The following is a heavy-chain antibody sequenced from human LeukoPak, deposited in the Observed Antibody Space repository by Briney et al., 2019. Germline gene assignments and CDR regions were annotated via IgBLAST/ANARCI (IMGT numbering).Heavy chain of an antibody. CDR2: IYYSGTT. Sequence: SETLSLTCTVSGASFTSNYWSWIRQPPGRGLEWIGYIYYSGTTTYNPSLERRVTMSVDMSKTQFSLRLNSVTATDTAVYYCARLDCGGDCYVDYWGQGTLVTVSS. CDR3: ARLDCGGDCYVDY. J-gene: IGHJ4*02. CDR1: GASFTSNY. V-gene: IGHV4-59*08. D-gene: IGHD2-21*02.